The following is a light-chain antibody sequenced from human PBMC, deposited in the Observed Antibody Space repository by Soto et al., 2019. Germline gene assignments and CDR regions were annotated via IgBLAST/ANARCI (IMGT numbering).Light chain of an antibody. CDR2: DAS. Sequence: IQMTQSPSSLSAPVGDRVTITCRASQDISNYLNRYQQRPGKAPTLLIYDASNLERGVPSRFSGTRSGTHFTFAITSLQPEDVATYYCQQSDSRPITFGQGTRLEI. CDR1: QDISNY. CDR3: QQSDSRPIT. V-gene: IGKV1-33*01. J-gene: IGKJ5*01.